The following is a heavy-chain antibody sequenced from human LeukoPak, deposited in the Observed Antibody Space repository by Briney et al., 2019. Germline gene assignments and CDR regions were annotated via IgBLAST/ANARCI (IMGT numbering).Heavy chain of an antibody. CDR3: ARGNSRYYYYGMDV. CDR2: IYHSGST. D-gene: IGHD1-7*01. Sequence: PSQTLSLTCAVSGGSISSGGYSWSWLRQPPGKGLEWIGYIYHSGSTYYNPSLKSRVTISVDRSKNQFSLKLSSVTAADTAVYYCARGNSRYYYYGMDVWGKGTTVTVSS. J-gene: IGHJ6*04. CDR1: GGSISSGGYS. V-gene: IGHV4-30-2*01.